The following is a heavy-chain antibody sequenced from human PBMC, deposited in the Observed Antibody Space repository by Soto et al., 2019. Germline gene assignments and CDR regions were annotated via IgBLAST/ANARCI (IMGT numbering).Heavy chain of an antibody. V-gene: IGHV3-23*01. CDR1: GFTLSIYT. J-gene: IGHJ4*02. Sequence: GGSLRLSCATSGFTLSIYTMSWVRQAPGKGLEWVSGFGAVDGRSYYADSVKGRFTISRDNSQNMVYLQMSTLRAEDTAVYYCAKDGSGKFDYWGQGTLVTVSS. CDR2: FGAVDGRS. CDR3: AKDGSGKFDY. D-gene: IGHD1-1*01.